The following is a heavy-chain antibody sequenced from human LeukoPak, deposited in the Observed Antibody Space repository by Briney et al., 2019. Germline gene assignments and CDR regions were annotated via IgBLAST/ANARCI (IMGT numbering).Heavy chain of an antibody. D-gene: IGHD2-21*02. V-gene: IGHV4-39*01. CDR2: IYYSGST. CDR1: GGSISSSSYY. J-gene: IGHJ4*02. CDR3: ARGGRRARSVVTAIPVDYFDY. Sequence: SETLSLTCTVSGGSISSSSYYWGWIRQPPGKGLEWIGSIYYSGSTYYNPSLKSRVTISVDTSKNQFSLKLSSVTAADTAVYYWARGGRRARSVVTAIPVDYFDYWGQGTLVTVSS.